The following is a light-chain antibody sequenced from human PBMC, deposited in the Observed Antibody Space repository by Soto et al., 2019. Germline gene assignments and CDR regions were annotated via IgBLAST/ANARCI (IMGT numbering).Light chain of an antibody. V-gene: IGKV3-20*01. CDR2: GAS. CDR3: QQYGSSPLT. CDR1: QSVSSGY. J-gene: IGKJ1*01. Sequence: IGLTQSQGTLSLSPGERATLSCRASQSVSSGYLAWYQQKPGQAPRLLIYGASSRATGIPDRFRGSGSGTDFTLTISRLEPEDFAVYYCQQYGSSPLTFGQGTKVEIK.